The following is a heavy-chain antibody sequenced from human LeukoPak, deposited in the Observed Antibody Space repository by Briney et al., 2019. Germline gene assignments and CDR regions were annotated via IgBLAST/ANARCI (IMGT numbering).Heavy chain of an antibody. J-gene: IGHJ3*02. CDR3: ARGSRFGVVGRDAFDI. V-gene: IGHV3-30*04. Sequence: GGSLRLSCAASEFTFRKHAMHWVRQAPGKGLEWVAVISHDGSNKYYADSVKGRFTISRDNSKDTVYLQMNSLRAEDTAVYYCARGSRFGVVGRDAFDIWGQGTVVTVSS. D-gene: IGHD3-3*01. CDR2: ISHDGSNK. CDR1: EFTFRKHA.